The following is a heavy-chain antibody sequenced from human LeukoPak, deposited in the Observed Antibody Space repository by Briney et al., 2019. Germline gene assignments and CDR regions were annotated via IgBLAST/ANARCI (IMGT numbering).Heavy chain of an antibody. CDR2: ISNDGSSS. CDR1: GFTFSNYA. Sequence: GGSLRLSCAASGFTFSNYAMRWVRQAPGKGLEWASRISNDGSSSIYADSVKGRFTISRDNAKNTLYLQMNSLRGEDTAVYYCTRMGTAFDYWGQGTLVTVSS. V-gene: IGHV3-74*01. J-gene: IGHJ4*02. D-gene: IGHD1-7*01. CDR3: TRMGTAFDY.